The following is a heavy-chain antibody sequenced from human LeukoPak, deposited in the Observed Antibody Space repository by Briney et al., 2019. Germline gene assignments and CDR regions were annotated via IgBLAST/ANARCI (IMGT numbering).Heavy chain of an antibody. CDR2: IKQDGSEK. Sequence: PGGSLRLSCAASGFTFSSYWMSWVRQAPGKGLEWVANIKQDGSEKYYVDSVKGRFTISRDNAKNSLYLQMNSLRAEDTALYYCSLLPPDPFDIWGQGTMVTVSS. J-gene: IGHJ3*02. D-gene: IGHD2/OR15-2a*01. CDR1: GFTFSSYW. CDR3: SLLPPDPFDI. V-gene: IGHV3-7*01.